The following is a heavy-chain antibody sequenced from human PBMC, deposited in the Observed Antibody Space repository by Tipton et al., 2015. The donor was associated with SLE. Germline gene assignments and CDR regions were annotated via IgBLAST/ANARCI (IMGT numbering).Heavy chain of an antibody. Sequence: SLRLSCAASGFTFSSYGMHWVRQAPGKGLEWVAFIRYDGSNKYYADSVKGRFTISRDNSKNTLYLQMNSLRAGDTAVYYCAKDGARGYYYYGMDVWGQGTTVTVSS. CDR3: AKDGARGYYYYGMDV. J-gene: IGHJ6*02. CDR1: GFTFSSYG. D-gene: IGHD3-16*01. CDR2: IRYDGSNK. V-gene: IGHV3-30*02.